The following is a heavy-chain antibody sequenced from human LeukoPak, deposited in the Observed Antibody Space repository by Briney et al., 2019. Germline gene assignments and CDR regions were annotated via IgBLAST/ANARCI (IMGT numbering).Heavy chain of an antibody. CDR2: IKQDGSEK. CDR3: ARAAAGTTLNFDY. J-gene: IGHJ4*02. Sequence: GGSLRLSCAASGFTFSDYYMSWIRQAPGKGLEWVANIKQDGSEKYYVDSVKGRFTISRDNAKNSLYLQMNSLRAEDTAVYYCARAAAGTTLNFDYWGQGTLVTVSS. D-gene: IGHD6-13*01. CDR1: GFTFSDYY. V-gene: IGHV3-7*01.